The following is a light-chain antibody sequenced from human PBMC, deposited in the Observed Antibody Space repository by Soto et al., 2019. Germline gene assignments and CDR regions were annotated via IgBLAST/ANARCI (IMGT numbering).Light chain of an antibody. CDR1: QTISSW. CDR3: QHYNSYSEA. V-gene: IGKV1-5*03. CDR2: KAS. J-gene: IGKJ1*01. Sequence: IQMTLSPSTLSGTVGDRVTITCRASQTISSWLAWYQQKPGKAPKLLIYKASTLKSGVPSRFSGSGSGTEFTITIISLQPDDFATYYCQHYNSYSEAFGQGTKVDIK.